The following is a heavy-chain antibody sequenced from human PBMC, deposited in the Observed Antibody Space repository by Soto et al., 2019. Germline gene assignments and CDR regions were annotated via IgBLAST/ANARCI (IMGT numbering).Heavy chain of an antibody. J-gene: IGHJ4*02. D-gene: IGHD6-13*01. CDR1: GFTFSSYG. Sequence: QVQLVESGGGVVQPGRSLRLSCAASGFTFSSYGMHWVRQAPGKGLEWVAVIWYDGSNKYYADSVKGRFTISRDNSKNTLYLQMNSLRAEDTAVYYCARDEAAGKDYYFDYWGQGTLVTVSS. CDR2: IWYDGSNK. CDR3: ARDEAAGKDYYFDY. V-gene: IGHV3-33*01.